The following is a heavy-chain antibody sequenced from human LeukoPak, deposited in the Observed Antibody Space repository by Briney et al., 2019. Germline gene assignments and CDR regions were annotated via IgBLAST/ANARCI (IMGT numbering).Heavy chain of an antibody. CDR2: IYYSGST. D-gene: IGHD6-13*01. CDR1: GGSISNYY. Sequence: SETLSLTCTVSGGSISNYYWSWIRRPPGKGLEWIGYIYYSGSTNYNPSLKSRVTISVDTSKNQFSLKLSSVTAADTAVYYCARAVAGIVAADYWGQGTLVTVSS. V-gene: IGHV4-59*01. J-gene: IGHJ4*02. CDR3: ARAVAGIVAADY.